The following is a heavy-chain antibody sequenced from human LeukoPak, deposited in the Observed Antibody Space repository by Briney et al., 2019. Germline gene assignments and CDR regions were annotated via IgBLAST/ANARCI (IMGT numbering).Heavy chain of an antibody. CDR2: IGGSGDTT. J-gene: IGHJ4*02. Sequence: AGGSLRLSCAASGFTLSSYAMSWVRRAPGKGLEWVSAIGGSGDTTYYADSVKGRFTISRDYSKNTLYLQMNSLRAEDTAVYYCARGPSGYHNTGGQGTLVTVSS. D-gene: IGHD5-12*01. V-gene: IGHV3-23*01. CDR3: ARGPSGYHNT. CDR1: GFTLSSYA.